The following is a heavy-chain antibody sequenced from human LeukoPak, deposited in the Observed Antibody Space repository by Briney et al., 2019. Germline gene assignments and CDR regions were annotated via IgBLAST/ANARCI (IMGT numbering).Heavy chain of an antibody. Sequence: ASVKVSCKASGYTFTGYYMHWVRQAPGQRLEWMGWIYPNSGGTNYAQKFQGRVTMTRDTSISTAYMELNRLTSDDTAVYYCARDGYSGGAFDIWGQGTLVTVSS. CDR1: GYTFTGYY. J-gene: IGHJ3*02. D-gene: IGHD5-12*01. CDR3: ARDGYSGGAFDI. CDR2: IYPNSGGT. V-gene: IGHV1-2*02.